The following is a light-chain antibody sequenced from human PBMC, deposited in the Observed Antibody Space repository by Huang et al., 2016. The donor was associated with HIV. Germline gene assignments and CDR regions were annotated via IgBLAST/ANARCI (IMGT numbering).Light chain of an antibody. CDR1: QSVSSN. CDR3: QQYNNWPRT. V-gene: IGKV3-15*01. Sequence: EIVMRQSPATLSASPGERATLSCTASQSVSSNLVWYQQKPGQAPRLLIYGASTRATGIPARFSGSGSGTDFTLTISSLQSEDFAVYYCQQYNNWPRTFGQGTKVEI. CDR2: GAS. J-gene: IGKJ1*01.